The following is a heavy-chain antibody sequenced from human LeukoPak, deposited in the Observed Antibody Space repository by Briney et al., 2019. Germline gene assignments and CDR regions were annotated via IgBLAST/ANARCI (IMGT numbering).Heavy chain of an antibody. D-gene: IGHD6-19*01. CDR2: ISSSSSYI. J-gene: IGHJ4*02. Sequence: PGGSLRLSCAASGFTFSSYSMNWVRQAPGKGLEWVSSISSSSSYIYYADSVKGRFTISRDNAKNSLYLQMNSLRAEDTAVYYCARDLRSGWYEGSYWGQGTLVTVSS. V-gene: IGHV3-21*01. CDR1: GFTFSSYS. CDR3: ARDLRSGWYEGSY.